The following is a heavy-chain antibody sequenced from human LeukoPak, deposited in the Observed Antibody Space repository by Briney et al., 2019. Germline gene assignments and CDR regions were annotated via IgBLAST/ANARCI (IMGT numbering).Heavy chain of an antibody. Sequence: SETLSLTCTVSGGSISSYYWSWIRQPPGKGLEWIGYIYYSGSTYYNPSLKSRVTISVDTSKNQFSLKLSSVTAADTAVYYCARRLQVATEAFDIWGQGTMVTVSS. CDR2: IYYSGST. V-gene: IGHV4-59*12. CDR1: GGSISSYY. D-gene: IGHD1-14*01. J-gene: IGHJ3*02. CDR3: ARRLQVATEAFDI.